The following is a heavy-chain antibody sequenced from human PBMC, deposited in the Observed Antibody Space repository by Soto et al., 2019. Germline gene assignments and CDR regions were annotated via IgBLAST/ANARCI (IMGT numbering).Heavy chain of an antibody. V-gene: IGHV3-21*02. CDR1: GFTFSSYS. J-gene: IGHJ4*02. D-gene: IGHD3-10*01. Sequence: EVQLVESGGGLVKPGGSLRLSCAASGFTFSSYSMNWVRQAPGKGLEWVSSISTTSSFIYSADSVKGRFTISRDHAMYSLYLQMNSLIAEDTAVYYCAREGSLDVDSVSHYFDYWGQGTLVTVSS. CDR3: AREGSLDVDSVSHYFDY. CDR2: ISTTSSFI.